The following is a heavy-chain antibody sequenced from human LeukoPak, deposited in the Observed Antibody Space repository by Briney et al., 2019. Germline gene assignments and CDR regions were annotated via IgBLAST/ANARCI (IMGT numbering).Heavy chain of an antibody. V-gene: IGHV4-59*01. D-gene: IGHD6-13*01. CDR2: IYYSGST. CDR3: ARETGGSSWYYFDY. CDR1: GGSISSYY. J-gene: IGHJ4*02. Sequence: SETLSLTCTVSGGSISSYYWSWIRQPPGKGLEWIGYIYYSGSTNYNPSLKSRVTISVDTSKNQFSLKLSSVTAADTAVYYCARETGGSSWYYFDYWGQGTLVTVSS.